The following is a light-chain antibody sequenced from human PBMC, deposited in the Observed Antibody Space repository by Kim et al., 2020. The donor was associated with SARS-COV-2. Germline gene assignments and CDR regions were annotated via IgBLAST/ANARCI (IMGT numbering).Light chain of an antibody. J-gene: IGLJ3*02. V-gene: IGLV1-47*02. CDR1: SSNIGSNH. Sequence: GQMVTISCSGSSSNIGSNHVYWYQQFPGTAPKVLVYSNDQRPSGVPDRFSGSKSGTSASLAISGLRSEDEADYYCAAWDDSLRGRVFGGGTQLTVL. CDR3: AAWDDSLRGRV. CDR2: SND.